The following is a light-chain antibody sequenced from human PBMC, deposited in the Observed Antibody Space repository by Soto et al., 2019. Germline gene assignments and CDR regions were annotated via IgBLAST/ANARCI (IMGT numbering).Light chain of an antibody. V-gene: IGKV1-5*03. Sequence: DIQMTQSPSILSASVGDRVTITCRASQSIATWLAWYQQKPGKAPNLLIYKASNLETGVPSRFSGSGSGTEFTLIISGLQRDDFATYYCQQYETYYPFGQGTTLEIK. CDR3: QQYETYYP. J-gene: IGKJ2*01. CDR1: QSIATW. CDR2: KAS.